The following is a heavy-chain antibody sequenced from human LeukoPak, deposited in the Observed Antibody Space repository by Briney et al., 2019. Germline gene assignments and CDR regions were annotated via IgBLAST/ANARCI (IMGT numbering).Heavy chain of an antibody. D-gene: IGHD6-19*01. J-gene: IGHJ6*03. CDR3: ARAVAGRVGYYYYYYMDV. CDR1: GYTFTSYD. CDR2: MNPNSGNT. Sequence: ASVKVSCKASGYTFTSYDINWVRQATGQGLEWMGWMNPNSGNTGYAQKFQGRVTITRNTSISTAYMELSSLRSEDTAVYYCARAVAGRVGYYYYYYMDVWGKGTTVTVSS. V-gene: IGHV1-8*03.